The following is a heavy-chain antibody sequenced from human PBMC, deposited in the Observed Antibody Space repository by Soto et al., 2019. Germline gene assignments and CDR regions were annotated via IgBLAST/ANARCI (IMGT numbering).Heavy chain of an antibody. CDR2: IIPIFGTA. Sequence: ASVKVSCKASGCTFSSYAISWVGQAPGQGREWMGGIIPIFGTANYAQKFQGRVTITADESTSTAYMELSSLRSEDTAVYYCAREAVHYSNKHPPFEYWGQGTLGIVSS. V-gene: IGHV1-69*13. CDR1: GCTFSSYA. J-gene: IGHJ4*02. CDR3: AREAVHYSNKHPPFEY. D-gene: IGHD4-4*01.